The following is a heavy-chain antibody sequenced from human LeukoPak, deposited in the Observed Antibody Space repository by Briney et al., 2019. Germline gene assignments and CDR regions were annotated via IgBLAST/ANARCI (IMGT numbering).Heavy chain of an antibody. V-gene: IGHV5-51*01. Sequence: GESLKISCKGSGYSFTSYWIGWVRQMPGKGLEWMGIIWPGDSDTRYSPSFQGQVTISVDKSISTAYLQWSSLKASDTAMYYCARRDGYCSSTSCYADYYYGMDVWGQGTTVTVSS. CDR3: ARRDGYCSSTSCYADYYYGMDV. D-gene: IGHD2-2*01. CDR2: IWPGDSDT. J-gene: IGHJ6*02. CDR1: GYSFTSYW.